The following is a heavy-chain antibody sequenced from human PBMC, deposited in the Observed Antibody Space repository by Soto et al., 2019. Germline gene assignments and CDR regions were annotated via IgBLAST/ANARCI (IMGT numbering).Heavy chain of an antibody. CDR3: ARDYYGAHDGGLFDY. CDR2: ISSSSSYI. V-gene: IGHV3-21*01. J-gene: IGHJ4*02. D-gene: IGHD3-22*01. Sequence: EVQLVESGGGLVKPGGSLRLSCAASGFTFSSYSMNWVRQAPGKGLEWVSSISSSSSYIYYADSVKGRFTISRDNAKNSLYLQVNSLRAEDTAVYYCARDYYGAHDGGLFDYWGQGTLVTVSS. CDR1: GFTFSSYS.